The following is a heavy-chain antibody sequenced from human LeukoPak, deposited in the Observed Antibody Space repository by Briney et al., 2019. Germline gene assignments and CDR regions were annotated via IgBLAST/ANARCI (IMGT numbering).Heavy chain of an antibody. V-gene: IGHV3-30-3*01. J-gene: IGHJ4*02. D-gene: IGHD4-17*01. CDR1: GFTFSSYA. CDR3: ARGRNFDYGDYFPFDY. CDR2: ISYDGSNK. Sequence: GRSLRLSCAASGFTFSSYAMHWVRQAPGKGLEWVAVISYDGSNKYYADSVKGRFTISRDNSKNTLYLQMNSLRAEDTAVYYCARGRNFDYGDYFPFDYWGQGTLVTVSS.